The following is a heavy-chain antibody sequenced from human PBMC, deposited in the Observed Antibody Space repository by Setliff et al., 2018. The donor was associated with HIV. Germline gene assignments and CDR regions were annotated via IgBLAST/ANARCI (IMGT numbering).Heavy chain of an antibody. J-gene: IGHJ4*02. Sequence: ETLSLTCAVSGGSVGSHYWNWIRQPPGKGLEWIGCVYSSGSTKYNPSLMSRVTISLDTSKNQFPLKVRSVTAADTAIYYCARRRYDSDGYYFDSWGQGSLVTVSS. CDR1: GGSVGSHY. CDR2: VYSSGST. D-gene: IGHD3-22*01. CDR3: ARRRYDSDGYYFDS. V-gene: IGHV4-59*02.